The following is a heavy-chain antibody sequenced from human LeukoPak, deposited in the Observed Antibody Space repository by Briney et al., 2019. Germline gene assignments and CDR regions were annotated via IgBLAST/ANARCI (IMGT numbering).Heavy chain of an antibody. J-gene: IGHJ4*02. CDR3: ARTFAYCSSTSCYLPPYGF. CDR2: INPNSGGT. Sequence: ASVKVSCKASGYTFTGYYMHWVRQAPGQGLEWMGWINPNSGGTNYAQKFQGRVTMTRDTSISTAYMELSRLRSDDTAVYYCARTFAYCSSTSCYLPPYGFWGQGTLVTVSS. V-gene: IGHV1-2*02. CDR1: GYTFTGYY. D-gene: IGHD2-2*01.